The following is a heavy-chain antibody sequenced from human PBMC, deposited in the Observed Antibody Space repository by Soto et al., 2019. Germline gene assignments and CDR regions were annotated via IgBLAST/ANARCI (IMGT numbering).Heavy chain of an antibody. CDR2: IDNDGSGT. Sequence: EVQLVASGGATVLPGGSLRLSCATSGFTLNHHWMHWVRQVPGKGLVWVSRIDNDGSGTSYADSVRGRFFVSRDDAKNTVYLKMNNLRAEDTAVYYCSTVFEFWGRGTLVTVSS. CDR3: STVFEF. CDR1: GFTLNHHW. V-gene: IGHV3-74*01. J-gene: IGHJ4*02.